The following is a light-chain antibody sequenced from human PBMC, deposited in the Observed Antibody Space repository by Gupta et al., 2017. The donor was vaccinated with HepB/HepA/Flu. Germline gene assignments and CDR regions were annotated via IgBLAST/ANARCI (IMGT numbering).Light chain of an antibody. V-gene: IGKV2-24*01. J-gene: IGKJ1*01. CDR1: ESLVHSNGYTY. CDR2: KIS. CDR3: MQSTYLPLT. Sequence: DAVLTQTPLSSPVTLGQSASISCRSRESLVHSNGYTYFSWIQQRPGQPPRLLIYKISQRLAGVQDRFTGRGAGTHFTLTIRRVQAKDVGVEYCMQSTYLPLTFGQGTKVEI.